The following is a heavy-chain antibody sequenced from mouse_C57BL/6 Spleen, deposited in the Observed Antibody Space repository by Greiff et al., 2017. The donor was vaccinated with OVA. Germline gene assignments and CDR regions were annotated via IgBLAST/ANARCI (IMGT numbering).Heavy chain of an antibody. Sequence: VQLQQPGAELVKPGASVKMSCKASGYTFTSYWIPWVKQRPGQGLEWIGDIYPGSGSTNYNEKFKSKATLTVDTSTITAYMQLSSLTSEDSAVYYCARGHSHLWFAYWGQGTLVTVSA. J-gene: IGHJ3*01. V-gene: IGHV1-55*01. CDR2: IYPGSGST. CDR1: GYTFTSYW. D-gene: IGHD2-12*01. CDR3: ARGHSHLWFAY.